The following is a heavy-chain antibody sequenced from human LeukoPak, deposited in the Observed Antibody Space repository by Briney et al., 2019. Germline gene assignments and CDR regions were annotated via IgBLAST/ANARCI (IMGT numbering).Heavy chain of an antibody. CDR3: ARVFPTYYYDSSGAYFDY. CDR2: IIPIFGTA. V-gene: IGHV1-69*01. CDR1: GGTFSSYA. J-gene: IGHJ4*02. Sequence: SVTVSCKAPGGTFSSYAISWVRQAPGQGLEWMGGIIPIFGTANYAQKFQGRVTITADESTSTAYMELSSLRSEDTAVYYCARVFPTYYYDSSGAYFDYWGQGTLVTVSS. D-gene: IGHD3-22*01.